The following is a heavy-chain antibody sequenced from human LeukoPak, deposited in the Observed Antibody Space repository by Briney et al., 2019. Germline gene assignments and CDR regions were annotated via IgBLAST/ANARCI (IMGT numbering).Heavy chain of an antibody. CDR1: GFPFSRYV. Sequence: GGSLRLSCEASGFPFSRYVMSWVRQAPGKGLEWIAYINHNAEMIFYPDSVKGRFTISRDNSKNTLYLQMNSLRAEDTAVYYCAKDLGYYGSGSSAFDYWGQGTLVTVSS. CDR3: AKDLGYYGSGSSAFDY. J-gene: IGHJ4*02. V-gene: IGHV3-23*01. D-gene: IGHD3-10*01. CDR2: INHNAEMI.